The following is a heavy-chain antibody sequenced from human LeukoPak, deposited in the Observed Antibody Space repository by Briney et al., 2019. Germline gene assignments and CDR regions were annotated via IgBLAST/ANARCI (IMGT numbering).Heavy chain of an antibody. CDR1: GFTFTSSA. D-gene: IGHD6-19*01. CDR3: AAGTSIAVAGTPYYYYYYGMDV. Sequence: SVKVSCKASGFTFTSSAVQWVRQARGQRLEWIGRIVVGSGNTNYAQKFRERVTITRDMSTSTAYMELSSLRSEDTAVYYCAAGTSIAVAGTPYYYYYYGMDVWGKGTTVTVSS. V-gene: IGHV1-58*01. J-gene: IGHJ6*04. CDR2: IVVGSGNT.